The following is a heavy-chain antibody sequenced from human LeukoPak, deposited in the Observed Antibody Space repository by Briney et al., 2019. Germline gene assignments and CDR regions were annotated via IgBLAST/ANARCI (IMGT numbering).Heavy chain of an antibody. D-gene: IGHD6-19*01. J-gene: IGHJ4*02. CDR1: GFTFDDYA. Sequence: PGRSLGLSCAASGFTFDDYAMHWVRHAPGKGLEWVSGISWNSGSIGYADSVKGRFTISRDNSKNTLYLQMNSLRAEDTAVYYCARELGGRSGWYLDYWGQGTLVTVSS. CDR3: ARELGGRSGWYLDY. V-gene: IGHV3-9*01. CDR2: ISWNSGSI.